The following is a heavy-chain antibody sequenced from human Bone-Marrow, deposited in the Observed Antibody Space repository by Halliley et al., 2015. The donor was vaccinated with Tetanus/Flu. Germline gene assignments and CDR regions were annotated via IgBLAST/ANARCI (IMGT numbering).Heavy chain of an antibody. Sequence: TLSLTCSVYGTSFGDHFWSWIRQHPGTGLEWIGDIHHSGSTYFNWSLKSRLNISIDTSKNQFSLRLSPVTAADTAVYFCARGLGDRGYCSSSNCYHYYGMDVWGQGTTVTVSS. CDR1: GTSFGDHF. J-gene: IGHJ6*02. V-gene: IGHV4-34*09. D-gene: IGHD2-2*01. CDR2: IHHSGST. CDR3: ARGLGDRGYCSSSNCYHYYGMDV.